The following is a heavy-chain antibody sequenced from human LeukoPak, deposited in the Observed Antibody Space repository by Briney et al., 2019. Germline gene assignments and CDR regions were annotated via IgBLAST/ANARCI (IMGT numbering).Heavy chain of an antibody. J-gene: IGHJ4*02. CDR1: GGTFSSYA. V-gene: IGHV1-69*05. CDR2: IIPIFGTA. D-gene: IGHD3-10*01. CDR3: AREWYYYGSGSYDY. Sequence: SVKVSCKASGGTFSSYAISWVRQAPGQGLEWMGGIIPIFGTANYAQKFQGRVTITRDTSASTAYMELSSLRSEDTAVYYCAREWYYYGSGSYDYWGQGTLVTVSS.